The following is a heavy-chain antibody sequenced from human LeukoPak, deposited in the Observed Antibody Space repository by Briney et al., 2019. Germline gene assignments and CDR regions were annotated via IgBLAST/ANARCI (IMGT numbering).Heavy chain of an antibody. CDR3: ARFGGNYYHYYYMDV. D-gene: IGHD3-10*01. CDR2: ISSSSSTI. V-gene: IGHV3-48*01. Sequence: PGGSLRLSCAASGFTFSSYSMNWVRQAPGKGLEWVSSISSSSSTIYYADSVKGRFTISRDNAKNSLYLQMNSLRAEDTAVYYCARFGGNYYHYYYMDVWGKGTTVTVSS. J-gene: IGHJ6*03. CDR1: GFTFSSYS.